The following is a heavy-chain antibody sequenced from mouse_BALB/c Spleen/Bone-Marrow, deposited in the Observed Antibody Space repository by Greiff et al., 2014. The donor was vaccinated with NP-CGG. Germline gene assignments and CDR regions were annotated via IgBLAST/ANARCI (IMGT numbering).Heavy chain of an antibody. CDR3: ARGGVRWNYYAMDY. D-gene: IGHD2-14*01. CDR2: INPYNDGT. J-gene: IGHJ4*01. Sequence: EVKLQESGPELVEPGASVKMSCKASGYTFSSYVMHWVNQEPGQGLEWIGYINPYNDGTKYNEKFKGKATLTSDKSSSTAYMELSSLTSEDSAVYYCARGGVRWNYYAMDYWGQGTSVTVSS. V-gene: IGHV1-14*01. CDR1: GYTFSSYV.